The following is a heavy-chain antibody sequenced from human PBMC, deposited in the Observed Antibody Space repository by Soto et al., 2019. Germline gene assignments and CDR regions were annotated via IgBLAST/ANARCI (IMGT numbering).Heavy chain of an antibody. CDR1: GGSVSSGSYY. Sequence: QVQLQESGPGLVKPSETLSLTCTVSGGSVSSGSYYWSWIRQPPGKGLEWIGYIYYSGSTNYNPSLKSRVTISVDTSKNQFSLKLSSVTAADTAVYYCARDRLKPPYYYYGMDVWGQGTTVTVSS. CDR3: ARDRLKPPYYYYGMDV. J-gene: IGHJ6*02. V-gene: IGHV4-61*01. CDR2: IYYSGST.